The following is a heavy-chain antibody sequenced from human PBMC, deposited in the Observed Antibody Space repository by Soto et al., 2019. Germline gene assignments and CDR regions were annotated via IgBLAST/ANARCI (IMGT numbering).Heavy chain of an antibody. D-gene: IGHD2-2*01. V-gene: IGHV4-39*01. CDR1: GGSIGSSSYY. Sequence: PSETLSLTCSVSGGSIGSSSYYFGWIRQPPGKGLEWIGSLYYTGTTNYNSSLKSRVTISADKSQNQFSLRLSSVTAADTAVYYCVSYCSRTHCYDLFDPWAQGSLVIGS. CDR2: LYYTGTT. J-gene: IGHJ5*02. CDR3: VSYCSRTHCYDLFDP.